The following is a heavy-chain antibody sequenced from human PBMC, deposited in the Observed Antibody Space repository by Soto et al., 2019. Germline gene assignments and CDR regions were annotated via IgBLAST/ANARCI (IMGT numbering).Heavy chain of an antibody. CDR1: GFTFSSYA. CDR3: AKGGMGVIVVDEYFQH. J-gene: IGHJ1*01. CDR2: ISGSGGST. V-gene: IGHV3-23*01. Sequence: EVQLLESGGGLVQPGGSLRLSCAASGFTFSSYAMSWVRQAPGKGLEWVSAISGSGGSTYYADSVKGRFTISRDNSKNTLYLQVNRLRAEDTAVYYCAKGGMGVIVVDEYFQHWGQGTLVTVSS. D-gene: IGHD3-22*01.